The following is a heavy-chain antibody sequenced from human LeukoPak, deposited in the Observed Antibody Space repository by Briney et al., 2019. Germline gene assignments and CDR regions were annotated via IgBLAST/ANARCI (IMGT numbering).Heavy chain of an antibody. D-gene: IGHD3-22*01. V-gene: IGHV4-31*03. J-gene: IGHJ4*02. Sequence: SETQSLTCTVSGASFNSDDQYWNWLRQSPGKGLEWIGSIHPSGMLYNNPSLESRVTMSRDTSKNQFSLNLNSVTAADTAVYFCSRGLDSRKLGYWGQGILVTVSS. CDR2: IHPSGML. CDR3: SRGLDSRKLGY. CDR1: GASFNSDDQY.